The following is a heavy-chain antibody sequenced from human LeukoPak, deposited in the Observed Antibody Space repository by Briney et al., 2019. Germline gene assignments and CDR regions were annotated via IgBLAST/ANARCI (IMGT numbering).Heavy chain of an antibody. CDR2: IIPISGTA. D-gene: IGHD3-10*01. J-gene: IGHJ4*02. Sequence: SVKVSCKASGGTFSSYAISWVRQAPGQGLEWMGGIIPISGTANYAQKFQGRVTITTDESTSTGYMELSSLRSEDTAVYYCASLALPIFTMVRGVIIGPLDYWGQGTLVTLSS. CDR1: GGTFSSYA. CDR3: ASLALPIFTMVRGVIIGPLDY. V-gene: IGHV1-69*05.